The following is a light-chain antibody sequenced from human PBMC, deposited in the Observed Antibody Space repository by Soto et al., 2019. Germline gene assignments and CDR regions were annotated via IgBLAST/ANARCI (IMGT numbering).Light chain of an antibody. Sequence: DIVMTQSPLSLPVTPGERASISCRSSQSLLHSNGYNYLDWYLQKPGQSPQLLIYFGSNRASGVPDRFSGSGSGTDFTLKISRVEAEDVGVYYCMQALQTPLTFGGGTKVEIK. V-gene: IGKV2-28*01. CDR2: FGS. CDR1: QSLLHSNGYNY. J-gene: IGKJ4*01. CDR3: MQALQTPLT.